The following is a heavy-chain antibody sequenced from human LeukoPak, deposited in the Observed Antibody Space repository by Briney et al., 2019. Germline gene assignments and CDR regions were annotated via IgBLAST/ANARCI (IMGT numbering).Heavy chain of an antibody. J-gene: IGHJ4*02. CDR3: DYYDSSGPFDY. D-gene: IGHD3-22*01. CDR2: IIPIFGTA. V-gene: IGHV1-69*13. CDR1: GGTFSIYA. Sequence: SVTVSCKASGGTFSIYAISWVRQAPGQGLEWMGGIIPIFGTANYAQKFQGRVTITADESTSTAYMELSSLRSEDTAVYYCDYYDSSGPFDYWGQGTLVTVSS.